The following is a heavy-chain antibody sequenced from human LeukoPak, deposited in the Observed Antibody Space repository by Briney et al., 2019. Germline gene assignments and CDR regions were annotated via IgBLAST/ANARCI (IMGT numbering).Heavy chain of an antibody. D-gene: IGHD2-2*01. Sequence: ASVKVSCKVSGYTLTELSMHWARQAPGKGLEWMGGFDPEDGETIYAQKFQGRVTMTEDTSTDTAYMELSSLRSEDTAVYYCATAREASCYLCDYYYYGMDVWGQGTTVTVSS. CDR2: FDPEDGET. CDR1: GYTLTELS. V-gene: IGHV1-24*01. CDR3: ATAREASCYLCDYYYYGMDV. J-gene: IGHJ6*02.